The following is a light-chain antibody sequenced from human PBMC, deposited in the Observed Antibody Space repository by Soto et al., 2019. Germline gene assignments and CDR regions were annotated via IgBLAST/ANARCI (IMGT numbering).Light chain of an antibody. Sequence: EIVLTQSPGTLSLSPGERATLSCRASQSVSSSYVAWYQQKPGQAPRLLIYGASSRATAISDRFSGSGSGTDFSLTISRLEPEDFAVYYCQQFGDSPTMYTFGQGTKLEIK. V-gene: IGKV3-20*01. CDR3: QQFGDSPTMYT. CDR2: GAS. CDR1: QSVSSSY. J-gene: IGKJ2*01.